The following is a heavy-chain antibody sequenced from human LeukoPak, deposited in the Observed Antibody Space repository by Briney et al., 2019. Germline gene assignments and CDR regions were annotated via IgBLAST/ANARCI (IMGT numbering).Heavy chain of an antibody. V-gene: IGHV3-74*01. J-gene: IGHJ5*02. CDR1: GFTFSSYW. CDR2: VDVHGQGT. CDR3: ARSNYDSTTFYYHLDL. Sequence: GGSLRLSCAASGFTFSSYWMHWVRQAPGKGPVWVSRVDVHGQGTAYAGPVKGRFTISRDNAKNTLSLQMNSLSAEDTAVYYCARSNYDSTTFYYHLDLWGQGTLVTVSS. D-gene: IGHD2/OR15-2a*01.